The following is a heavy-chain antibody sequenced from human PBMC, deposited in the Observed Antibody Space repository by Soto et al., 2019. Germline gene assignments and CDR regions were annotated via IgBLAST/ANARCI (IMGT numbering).Heavy chain of an antibody. D-gene: IGHD3-22*01. Sequence: GGSLRLSCAGSGVTFSDQYMDWVCQAPGKGLEVVVHIRNKANSYTTNYAASVKGRFTISRDDSKNSLFLQMNSLKTEDTAVYYCARAGSYNSGPFDYWGQGTLVTVSS. J-gene: IGHJ4*02. V-gene: IGHV3-72*01. CDR2: IRNKANSYTT. CDR3: ARAGSYNSGPFDY. CDR1: GVTFSDQY.